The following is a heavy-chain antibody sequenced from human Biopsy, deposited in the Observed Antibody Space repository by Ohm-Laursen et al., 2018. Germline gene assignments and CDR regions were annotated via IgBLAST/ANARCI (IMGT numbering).Heavy chain of an antibody. CDR1: GGFISSDW. Sequence: GTLSLTCTVSGGFISSDWWSWIRQTPGKGLERIGYVYYSGTTTYNPSLRSRVTISVDTSMNHISLRLQSVTAADTAIYYCTRATNSTGWPYYYFYGMDIWGQGTPVTVSS. D-gene: IGHD2/OR15-2a*01. CDR2: VYYSGTT. V-gene: IGHV4-59*01. J-gene: IGHJ6*02. CDR3: TRATNSTGWPYYYFYGMDI.